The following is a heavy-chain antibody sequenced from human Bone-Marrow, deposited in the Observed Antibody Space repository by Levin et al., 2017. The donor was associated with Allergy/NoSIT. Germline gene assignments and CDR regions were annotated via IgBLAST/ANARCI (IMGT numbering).Heavy chain of an antibody. V-gene: IGHV4-39*01. CDR3: ARLGSGGYFDY. Sequence: PSETLSLTCTVSGGSISSSSYYWGWIRQPPGKGLEWIGSIYYSGSTYYNPSLKSRVTISVDTSKNQFSLKLSSVTAADTAVYYCARLGSGGYFDYWGQGTLVTVSS. CDR2: IYYSGST. D-gene: IGHD6-19*01. J-gene: IGHJ4*02. CDR1: GGSISSSSYY.